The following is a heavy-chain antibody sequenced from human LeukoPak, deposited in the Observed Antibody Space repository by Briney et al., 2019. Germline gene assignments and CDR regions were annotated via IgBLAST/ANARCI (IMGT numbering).Heavy chain of an antibody. J-gene: IGHJ4*02. CDR3: ARDLNMGSYYFDY. Sequence: GRSLRLSCAASGFTFSSYAMHWVRQAPGKGLEWVAVISYDGSNKYYADSVKGRFTISRDNSKNTLYLQMNSLRAEDTAVYYCARDLNMGSYYFDYWGQGTLVTVSS. CDR1: GFTFSSYA. D-gene: IGHD2/OR15-2a*01. V-gene: IGHV3-30-3*01. CDR2: ISYDGSNK.